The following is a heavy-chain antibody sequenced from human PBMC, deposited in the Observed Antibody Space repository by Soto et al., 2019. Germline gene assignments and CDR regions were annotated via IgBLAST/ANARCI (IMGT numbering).Heavy chain of an antibody. D-gene: IGHD2-15*01. CDR2: ISGSGGST. J-gene: IGHJ5*02. V-gene: IGHV3-23*01. CDR3: AKGVGPVVP. CDR1: GFTFSSYA. Sequence: EVQLLESGGGLVQPGGSLRLSCAASGFTFSSYAMTWVRQAPGKGLAGVSSISGSGGSTYYADSVKGRFTISRGNCKNKMHLQIISLSTGDTAVCYCAKGVGPVVPWGQGTLVTVSS.